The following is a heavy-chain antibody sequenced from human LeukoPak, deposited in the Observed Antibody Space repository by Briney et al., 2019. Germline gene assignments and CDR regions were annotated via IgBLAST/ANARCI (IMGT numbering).Heavy chain of an antibody. CDR3: ARSSVGLTSFDY. V-gene: IGHV4-39*07. CDR2: IYYSGST. Sequence: SETLSLTCTVSGGSISSYYWGWIRQPPGKGLEWIGSIYYSGSTYYNPSLKSRVTISVDTSKNQFSLKLSSVTAADTAVYYCARSSVGLTSFDYWGQGTLVTVSS. J-gene: IGHJ4*02. CDR1: GGSISSYY. D-gene: IGHD5/OR15-5a*01.